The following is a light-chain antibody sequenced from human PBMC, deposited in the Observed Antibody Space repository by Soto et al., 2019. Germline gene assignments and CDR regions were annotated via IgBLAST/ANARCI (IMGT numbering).Light chain of an antibody. J-gene: IGLJ1*01. CDR3: SSYTSSSTQV. CDR2: DVS. CDR1: SSDVGGYSY. Sequence: QSVLTQPASVSGSPGQSITISCTGTSSDVGGYSYVSWYQQHPGKAPKLMIYDVSNRPSGVSNRFSSSKSGNTASLTISGLQAEDEADYYCSSYTSSSTQVFGTGTKLTVL. V-gene: IGLV2-14*03.